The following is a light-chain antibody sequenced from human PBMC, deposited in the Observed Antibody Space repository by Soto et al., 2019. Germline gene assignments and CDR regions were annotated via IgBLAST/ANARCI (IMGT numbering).Light chain of an antibody. CDR3: SSYTNSRWV. CDR2: DVT. V-gene: IGLV2-14*01. J-gene: IGLJ3*02. CDR1: SSDVGGYNY. Sequence: QSALTQPASVSGSPGQSITISCTGISSDVGGYNYVSWYQRHPGKAPKLMIYDVTNRPSGISDRFSGSKSDNTASLAISGLQAEDEADYYCSSYTNSRWVFGGGTNLTVL.